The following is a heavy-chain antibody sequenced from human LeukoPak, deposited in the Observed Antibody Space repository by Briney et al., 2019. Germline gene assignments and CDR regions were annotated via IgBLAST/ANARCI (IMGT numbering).Heavy chain of an antibody. D-gene: IGHD5-18*01. V-gene: IGHV4-34*01. Sequence: SETLSLTCAVYGGSFSGYYWSWIRQPPGKGLEWIGEINHSGSTNYNPSLKSRVTISVDTSKNQFSLKLSSVTAADTALYYCAREPRGYSYGSGIDYWGQGTLVTVSS. J-gene: IGHJ4*02. CDR3: AREPRGYSYGSGIDY. CDR1: GGSFSGYY. CDR2: INHSGST.